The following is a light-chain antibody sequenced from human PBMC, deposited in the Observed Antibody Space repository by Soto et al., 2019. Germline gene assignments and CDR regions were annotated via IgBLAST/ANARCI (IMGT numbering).Light chain of an antibody. Sequence: EIVMTQSPATLSVCPGERATLSCRASQSINNNLAWYQQKRGQGPRLLIYGASSRATGTPARFSGSGSGTGFTLTISSLQSEDFAIYYCQQYNDWPLTFGGGTKVEIK. CDR1: QSINNN. CDR2: GAS. J-gene: IGKJ4*01. V-gene: IGKV3-15*01. CDR3: QQYNDWPLT.